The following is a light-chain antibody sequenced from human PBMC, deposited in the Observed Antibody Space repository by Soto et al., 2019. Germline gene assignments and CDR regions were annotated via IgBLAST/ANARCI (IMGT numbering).Light chain of an antibody. CDR1: QSVSIN. J-gene: IGKJ4*01. Sequence: EIVMTQSPATLSVSPGERVTLSCRASQSVSINLAWYQQKPGQAPRLLIYGASTRATGIPARFSGSGSGTEFTLTISSLQSEDFAVYYCQQYNNWLPLTFGGGTKVEIK. CDR3: QQYNNWLPLT. V-gene: IGKV3D-15*01. CDR2: GAS.